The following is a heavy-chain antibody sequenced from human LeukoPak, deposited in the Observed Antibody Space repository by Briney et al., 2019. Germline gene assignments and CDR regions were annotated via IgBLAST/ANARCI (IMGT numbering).Heavy chain of an antibody. V-gene: IGHV1-69*13. J-gene: IGHJ5*02. CDR3: ERDGYYYGSGSWNWFDP. CDR1: GGTFSSYA. Sequence: SVKVSCKASGGTFSSYAISWVRQAPGQGLEWMGGIIPIFGTANYAQKFQGRVTITADESTSTAYMELSSLRSEDTAVYYCERDGYYYGSGSWNWFDPWGQGTLVTVSS. CDR2: IIPIFGTA. D-gene: IGHD3-10*01.